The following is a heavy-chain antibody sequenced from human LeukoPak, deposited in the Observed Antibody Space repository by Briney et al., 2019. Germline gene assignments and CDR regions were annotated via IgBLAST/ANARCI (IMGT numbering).Heavy chain of an antibody. CDR3: TRGSAFDI. CDR2: TYYRSKWYN. Sequence: SQTLSLTCAISGDSVSSNSASWNWIRLPPSRGLEWLGRTYYRSKWYNDYARSVAGRITINPDTSKNQFPLQLNSVTPEDTAVYYCTRGSAFDIWGQGTMVTVSS. V-gene: IGHV6-1*01. CDR1: GDSVSSNSAS. J-gene: IGHJ3*02.